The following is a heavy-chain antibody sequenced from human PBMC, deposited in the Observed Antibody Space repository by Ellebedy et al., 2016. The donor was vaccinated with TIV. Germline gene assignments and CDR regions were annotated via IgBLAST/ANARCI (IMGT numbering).Heavy chain of an antibody. Sequence: GGSLRLXXAASGFSFSNYAMSWVRQAPGKGLEWVSAISGSGGSTYYADSVKGRFTISRDNSKNTLYLQMNSLRAEDTALYYCALSGYTGYDRPMWGQGTMVTVSS. D-gene: IGHD5-12*01. CDR2: ISGSGGST. CDR3: ALSGYTGYDRPM. CDR1: GFSFSNYA. V-gene: IGHV3-23*01. J-gene: IGHJ3*01.